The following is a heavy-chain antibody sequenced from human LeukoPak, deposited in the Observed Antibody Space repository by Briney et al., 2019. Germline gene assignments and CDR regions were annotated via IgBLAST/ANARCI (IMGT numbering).Heavy chain of an antibody. V-gene: IGHV1-69*13. CDR3: ARNEEAGVAFDY. Sequence: SVKVSCKASGGTFSSYAISWVRQAPGQGLEWMGGIIPIFDTANYAQKFQGRVTITADESTSTAYMELSSLRSEDTAVYYCARNEEAGVAFDYWGQGTLVTVSS. CDR1: GGTFSSYA. D-gene: IGHD1-14*01. J-gene: IGHJ4*02. CDR2: IIPIFDTA.